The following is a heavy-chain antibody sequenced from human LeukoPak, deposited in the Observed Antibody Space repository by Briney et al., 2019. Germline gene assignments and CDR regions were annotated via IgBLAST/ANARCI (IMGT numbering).Heavy chain of an antibody. D-gene: IGHD2-15*01. J-gene: IGHJ4*02. Sequence: GGSLRLSCVASGFSQRTYVMNWFRQAPGKGLDWVSTISVGAEYIFYADSVRGRLTISRDYSNNAIYLQMHSLRAEDTALYGCASGPSYLKYFEYWGPGTLVIVSS. V-gene: IGHV3-23*01. CDR2: ISVGAEYI. CDR1: GFSQRTYV. CDR3: ASGPSYLKYFEY.